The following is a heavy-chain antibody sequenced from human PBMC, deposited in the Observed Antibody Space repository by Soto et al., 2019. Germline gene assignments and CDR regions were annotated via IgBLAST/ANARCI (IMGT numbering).Heavy chain of an antibody. D-gene: IGHD3-10*01. CDR2: IYWDDDE. Sequence: QITLKEYGPTLVKPTQTLTLTCTFSGFSLTTRGVGVGWIRQPPGKALEWLALIYWDDDEAYSPSLKSRLTTTKDTSKHQVVLTMTNVDPMDTATYYCEHRPRGFSYYLDYWGQGTLVTVSS. J-gene: IGHJ4*02. V-gene: IGHV2-5*02. CDR1: GFSLTTRGVG. CDR3: EHRPRGFSYYLDY.